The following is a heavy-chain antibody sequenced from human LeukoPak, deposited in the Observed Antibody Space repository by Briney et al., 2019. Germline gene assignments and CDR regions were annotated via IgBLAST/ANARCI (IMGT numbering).Heavy chain of an antibody. CDR3: ARIQLWSRGYFDY. V-gene: IGHV4-34*01. Sequence: SETLSLTCAVYGGSFSGYYWSWIRQPPGKGLEWIGEINHSGSTNYNPSLKSRVTISVDTSKNQFSLKLSSVTAADTAVYYCARIQLWSRGYFDYWGQGTLVTVSS. J-gene: IGHJ4*02. CDR1: GGSFSGYY. D-gene: IGHD5-18*01. CDR2: INHSGST.